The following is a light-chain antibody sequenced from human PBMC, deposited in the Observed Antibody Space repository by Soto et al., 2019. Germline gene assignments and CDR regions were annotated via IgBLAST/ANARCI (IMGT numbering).Light chain of an antibody. CDR2: GAS. CDR1: QNVDRNY. Sequence: DIVLTQSPGTLSLSPGERATLSCKASQNVDRNYLSWYQQKPGQAPRLLIYGASNRATGIPDRFSGIGSGTDFTLTISRMEPEDFAVHYCQPYGSSGTFGQGTKVDIK. V-gene: IGKV3-20*01. J-gene: IGKJ1*01. CDR3: QPYGSSGT.